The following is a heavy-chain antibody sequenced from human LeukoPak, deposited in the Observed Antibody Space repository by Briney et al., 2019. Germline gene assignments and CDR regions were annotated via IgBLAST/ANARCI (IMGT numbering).Heavy chain of an antibody. CDR2: INPNSGGT. V-gene: IGHV1-2*02. D-gene: IGHD3-22*01. CDR1: GYTFTCYY. J-gene: IGHJ4*02. CDR3: ARSPDYDSSGYPINY. Sequence: ASVTVSCKASGYTFTCYYMHWVRQAPGQGLEWMGWINPNSGGTNYAQKFQGRVTMTRDTSISTAYMELSRLRSDDTAVYYCARSPDYDSSGYPINYWGQGTLVTVSS.